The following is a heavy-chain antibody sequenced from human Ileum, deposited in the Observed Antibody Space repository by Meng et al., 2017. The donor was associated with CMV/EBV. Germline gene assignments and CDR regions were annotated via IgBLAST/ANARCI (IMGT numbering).Heavy chain of an antibody. CDR2: IYTSGST. D-gene: IGHD6-13*01. V-gene: IGHV4-4*07. Sequence: QVRLQESGPGLVKPSDTLSLTCTVSRGSISSDYWSWIRQPAGKGLEWIGRIYTSGSTNYNPSLKSRVTMSVDTSKTQFSLKLSSVTAADTAVYYCARGPYSSSWSSFDYWGQGTLVT. J-gene: IGHJ4*02. CDR1: RGSISSDY. CDR3: ARGPYSSSWSSFDY.